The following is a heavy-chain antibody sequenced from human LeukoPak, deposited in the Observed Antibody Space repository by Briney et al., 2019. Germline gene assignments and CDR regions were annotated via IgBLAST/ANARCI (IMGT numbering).Heavy chain of an antibody. D-gene: IGHD6-13*01. Sequence: GGSLRLSCAASGFTFSSYSMNWVRQAPGKGLEWVSSISSSSSYIYYADPVKGRFTISRDNAKNSLYLQMNSLRAEDTAVYYCARWGSAAVVDYWGQGTLVTVSS. CDR1: GFTFSSYS. CDR3: ARWGSAAVVDY. CDR2: ISSSSSYI. J-gene: IGHJ4*02. V-gene: IGHV3-21*01.